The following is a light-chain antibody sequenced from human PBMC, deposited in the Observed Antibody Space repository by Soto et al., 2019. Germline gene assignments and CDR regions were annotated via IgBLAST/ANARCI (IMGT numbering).Light chain of an antibody. Sequence: IQLTQSPSSLSASVGDKVTISCPASQAINSALAWCQQRPGKAPMVLIYDASILESGVPSRFSGSGSGTDFTLTVSRLQPEDFATYYCQQFNSYPLTFGGGTKVEIE. CDR2: DAS. CDR1: QAINSA. CDR3: QQFNSYPLT. V-gene: IGKV1-13*02. J-gene: IGKJ4*01.